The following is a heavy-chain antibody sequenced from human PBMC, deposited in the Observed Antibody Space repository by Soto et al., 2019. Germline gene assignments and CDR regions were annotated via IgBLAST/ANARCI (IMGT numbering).Heavy chain of an antibody. CDR2: INHSGST. CDR3: ARALFYYDILTGYPPTGYYGMDV. V-gene: IGHV4-34*01. Sequence: PSETLSLTCAVYGGSFSGYYWSWIRQSPGKGLEWIGEINHSGSTNYHPSLKSRVTISVDTSKNQFSLKLSSVTAADTAVYYCARALFYYDILTGYPPTGYYGMDVWGQGTTVTVSS. J-gene: IGHJ6*02. D-gene: IGHD3-9*01. CDR1: GGSFSGYY.